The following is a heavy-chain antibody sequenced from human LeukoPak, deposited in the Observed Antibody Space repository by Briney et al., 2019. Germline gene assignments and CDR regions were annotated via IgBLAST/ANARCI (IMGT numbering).Heavy chain of an antibody. Sequence: TASETLSLTCTVSGGSISSYYWSWIRQPPGKGLEWIGYIYYSGSTNYNPSLKSRVTISVGTSKNQFSLKLSSVTAADTAVYYCARLYGSSSRVPYMDVWGKGTTVTVSS. V-gene: IGHV4-59*01. D-gene: IGHD6-6*01. CDR1: GGSISSYY. J-gene: IGHJ6*03. CDR3: ARLYGSSSRVPYMDV. CDR2: IYYSGST.